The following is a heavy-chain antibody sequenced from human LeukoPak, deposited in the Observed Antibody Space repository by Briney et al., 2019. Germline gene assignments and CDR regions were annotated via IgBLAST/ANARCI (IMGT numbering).Heavy chain of an antibody. J-gene: IGHJ5*02. D-gene: IGHD4-17*01. CDR3: ARDDYGDYWFDP. CDR2: ISAYNGNT. V-gene: IGHV1-18*01. CDR1: GYTFTSYG. Sequence: ASVKVSCKASGYTFTSYGISWVRQAPGQGLEWMGWISAYNGNTNYAQKLQGRVTMTTDTSTSTAYMELRSLRSEDTAVYYCARDDYGDYWFDPWGQGTLVTVSS.